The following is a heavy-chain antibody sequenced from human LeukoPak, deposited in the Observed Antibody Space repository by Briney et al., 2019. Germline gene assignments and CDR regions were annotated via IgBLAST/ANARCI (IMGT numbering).Heavy chain of an antibody. J-gene: IGHJ4*02. Sequence: PGGSLRLSCAASGFTFSSYSMNWVRQAPGKGLEWVSSISSSSSYIYYADSVKGRFTISRDNAKNSLYLQMNSLRAEDTAVYYCARCGYSSSHPLDYWGQGTLVTVSS. D-gene: IGHD6-13*01. CDR1: GFTFSSYS. CDR2: ISSSSSYI. V-gene: IGHV3-21*01. CDR3: ARCGYSSSHPLDY.